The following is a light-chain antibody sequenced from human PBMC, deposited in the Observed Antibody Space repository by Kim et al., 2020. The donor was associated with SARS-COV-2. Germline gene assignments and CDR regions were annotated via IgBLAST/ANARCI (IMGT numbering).Light chain of an antibody. Sequence: QSVLTQPPSASGTPGQRVTISCSGSSSNIGSNTVNWYQQLPGTAPKLLIYKNSHRASGVPDRFFGSKSGTSAALAITGLQSEDEADYYCAAWDDNLYGHVVFGGGTQLTVL. J-gene: IGLJ2*01. CDR1: SSNIGSNT. CDR3: AAWDDNLYGHVV. CDR2: KNS. V-gene: IGLV1-44*01.